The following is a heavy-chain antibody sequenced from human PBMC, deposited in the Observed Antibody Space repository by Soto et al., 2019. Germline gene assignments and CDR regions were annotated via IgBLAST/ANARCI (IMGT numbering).Heavy chain of an antibody. CDR3: ARMPSGWYFDY. D-gene: IGHD6-19*01. Sequence: TSETLSLTCAVYGGSFSGYYWSWIRQPPGKGLEWIGEINHSGSTNYNPSLKSRVTISVDTSKNQFSLKLSSVTAADTAVYYCARMPSGWYFDYWGQGTLVT. V-gene: IGHV4-34*01. J-gene: IGHJ4*02. CDR2: INHSGST. CDR1: GGSFSGYY.